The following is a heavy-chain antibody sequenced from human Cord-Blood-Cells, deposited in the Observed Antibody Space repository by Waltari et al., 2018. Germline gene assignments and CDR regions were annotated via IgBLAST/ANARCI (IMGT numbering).Heavy chain of an antibody. V-gene: IGHV4-38-2*02. CDR2: IYHSGST. D-gene: IGHD6-13*01. Sequence: QVQLQESGPGLVKPSETLSLTCAVSGYSISSGYYWGWIRQPPGKGLEWIGSIYHSGSTYYNPSLKSRVTISVDTSKNQFSLKLSSVTAADTAVYYCARDFGIAAANWFDPWGQGTLVTVSS. CDR3: ARDFGIAAANWFDP. CDR1: GYSISSGYY. J-gene: IGHJ5*02.